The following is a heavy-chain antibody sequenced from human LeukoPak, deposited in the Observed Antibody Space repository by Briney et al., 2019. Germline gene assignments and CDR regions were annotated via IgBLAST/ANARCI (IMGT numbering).Heavy chain of an antibody. J-gene: IGHJ6*02. CDR2: VHYSGSA. CDR3: ARDPLITMVETGYYYYYGMDV. CDR1: GGSFSGYY. Sequence: PSETLSLTCAVYGGSFSGYYWTWIRQSPGRGLEWIGEVHYSGSATYNPSLKSRVTISVDTSINQFSLKMNSVTAADTAVYYCARDPLITMVETGYYYYYGMDVWGQGTTVTVSS. V-gene: IGHV4-34*01. D-gene: IGHD3-10*01.